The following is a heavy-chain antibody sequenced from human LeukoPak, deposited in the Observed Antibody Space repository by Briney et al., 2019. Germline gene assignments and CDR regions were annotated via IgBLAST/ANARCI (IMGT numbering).Heavy chain of an antibody. Sequence: NPGGSLRLSCAASGFTFSSYSMNWGRQAPGKGLEWVSSISSSISYIYYADSVKGRFTISRDNAKNPLHLQMNSLRAEDTAVYYCARSGRDGYNWDAFDIWGQGTMVTISS. CDR1: GFTFSSYS. CDR2: ISSSISYI. V-gene: IGHV3-21*01. D-gene: IGHD5-24*01. J-gene: IGHJ3*02. CDR3: ARSGRDGYNWDAFDI.